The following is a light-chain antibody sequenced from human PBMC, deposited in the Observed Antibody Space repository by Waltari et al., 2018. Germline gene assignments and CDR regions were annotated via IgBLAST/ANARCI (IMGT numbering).Light chain of an antibody. J-gene: IGLJ3*02. V-gene: IGLV7-43*01. Sequence: QTVVTQEPSLTVSPGGTVTLTCASTTGAVISNYYPNWFQQKPGQAPRALIYDTNKKKPWTPARVSGYLLGGKAALTLAGAEPEEEAEYYWLLDRGDAQGVFGGGNKLTVL. CDR1: TGAVISNYY. CDR3: LLDRGDAQGV. CDR2: DTN.